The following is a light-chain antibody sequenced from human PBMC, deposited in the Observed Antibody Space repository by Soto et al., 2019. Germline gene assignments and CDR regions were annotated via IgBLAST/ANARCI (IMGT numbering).Light chain of an antibody. Sequence: QSALTQPRSVSGSPGQSVTISCTGTSSDVGGYNYVSWYQQHPGKAPKLMIYDVSKRPSGVPDRFSGSESGNTASLTISGLQAEDEADYYCCSYAGSYTPWVFGTGTKLTVL. CDR2: DVS. V-gene: IGLV2-11*01. CDR1: SSDVGGYNY. CDR3: CSYAGSYTPWV. J-gene: IGLJ1*01.